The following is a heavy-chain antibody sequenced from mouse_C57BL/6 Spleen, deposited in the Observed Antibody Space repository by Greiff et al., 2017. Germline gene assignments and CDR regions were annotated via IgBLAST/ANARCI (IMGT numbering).Heavy chain of an antibody. V-gene: IGHV5-9*01. CDR3: ARQVLLHYFDY. CDR2: ISGGGGNT. CDR1: GFTFSSYT. Sequence: EVNLVESGGGLVKPGGSLKLSCAASGFTFSSYTMSWVRQTPEKRLEWVATISGGGGNTYYPDSVKGRFTISRDNAKNPLYLQMSSLRSEDTALYYCARQVLLHYFDYWGQGTTLTVSS. J-gene: IGHJ2*01.